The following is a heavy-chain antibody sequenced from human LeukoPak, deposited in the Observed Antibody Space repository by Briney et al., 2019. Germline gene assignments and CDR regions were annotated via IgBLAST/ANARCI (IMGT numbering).Heavy chain of an antibody. V-gene: IGHV4-4*07. J-gene: IGHJ5*02. CDR3: ARERNVLLWFGELSRYFGELGWFDP. Sequence: SETLSLTCAVYGGSFSGYYWSWIRQPPGKGLEWIGRIYTSGSTNYNPSLKSRVTMSVDTSKNQFSLKLGSVTAADTAVYYCARERNVLLWFGELSRYFGELGWFDPWGQGTLVTVSS. CDR2: IYTSGST. CDR1: GGSFSGYY. D-gene: IGHD3-10*01.